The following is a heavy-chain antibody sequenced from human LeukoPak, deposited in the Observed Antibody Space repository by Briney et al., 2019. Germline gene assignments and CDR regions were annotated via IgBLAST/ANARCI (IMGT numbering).Heavy chain of an antibody. J-gene: IGHJ4*02. CDR1: GYTFTSYG. D-gene: IGHD3-3*01. Sequence: GASVKVSCKASGYTFTSYGISWVRQAPGQGLEWMGWISAYNGNTNYAQKLQGRVTMTTDTSTSTAYMELRSLRSDDTAVYYCARAPLGYYDFWSGYGDLDYWGQGTLVTVSS. CDR2: ISAYNGNT. V-gene: IGHV1-18*01. CDR3: ARAPLGYYDFWSGYGDLDY.